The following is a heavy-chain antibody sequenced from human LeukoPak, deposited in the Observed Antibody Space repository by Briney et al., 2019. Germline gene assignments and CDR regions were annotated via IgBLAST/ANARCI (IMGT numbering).Heavy chain of an antibody. Sequence: SVKVSCKASGGTFSSYAISWVRQAPGQGLEWMGGIIPIFGTANYAQKFQGRVTITADKSTSTAYMELSSLSSEDTAVYYCARGGDFDWLLSNWFDPWGQGTLVTVSS. J-gene: IGHJ5*02. CDR2: IIPIFGTA. D-gene: IGHD3-9*01. CDR3: ARGGDFDWLLSNWFDP. CDR1: GGTFSSYA. V-gene: IGHV1-69*06.